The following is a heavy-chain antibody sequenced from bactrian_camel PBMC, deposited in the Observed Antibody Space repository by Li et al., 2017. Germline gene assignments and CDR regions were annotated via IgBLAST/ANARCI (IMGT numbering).Heavy chain of an antibody. CDR3: AADRALDDDCYVGSLYTDFAY. V-gene: IGHV3S40*01. CDR2: IATGTGRT. CDR1: GYASVRKC. D-gene: IGHD3*01. J-gene: IGHJ6*01. Sequence: DVQLVESGGGSVQAGGSLRLSCAASGYASVRKCMGWFRQAPGKEREGVAAIATGTGRTYYADSVKDRFTISQDNAKNMVYLQMNNLKPEDTAMYYCAADRALDDDCYVGSLYTDFAYWGQGTQVTVS.